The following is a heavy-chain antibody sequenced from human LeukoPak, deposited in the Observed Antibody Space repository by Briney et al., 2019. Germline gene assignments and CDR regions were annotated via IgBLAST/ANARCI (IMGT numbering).Heavy chain of an antibody. D-gene: IGHD6-6*01. Sequence: SETLSLTCTVSGGSISSYYWSWIRQPPGKGLEWIGRFSVSGKSNYNPSLKSRVTISVDTSKNQVSVKLTSVTAADTAVYYCARGHSIAARPYYFDYWGQGTLVTVSS. V-gene: IGHV4-59*12. CDR1: GGSISSYY. CDR2: FSVSGKS. CDR3: ARGHSIAARPYYFDY. J-gene: IGHJ4*02.